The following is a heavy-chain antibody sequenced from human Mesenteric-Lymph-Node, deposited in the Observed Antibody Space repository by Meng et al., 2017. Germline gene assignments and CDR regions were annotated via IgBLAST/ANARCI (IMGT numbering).Heavy chain of an antibody. D-gene: IGHD6-19*01. CDR2: ISGSGGST. CDR3: AKGWLQTYYFDY. CDR1: GFTFRDYG. V-gene: IGHV3-23*01. J-gene: IGHJ4*02. Sequence: EVQLLESGGGLVQQGGSLRLSCAASGFTFRDYGLSWVRQAPGKGLEWVATISGSGGSTFYPDSRKGRFTISRDNSKNTLYLRMNNLRAEDTAIYYCAKGWLQTYYFDYWGQGTLVTVSS.